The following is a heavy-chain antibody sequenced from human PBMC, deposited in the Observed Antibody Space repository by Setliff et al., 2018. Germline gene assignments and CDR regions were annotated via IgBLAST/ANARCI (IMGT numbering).Heavy chain of an antibody. D-gene: IGHD4-17*01. J-gene: IGHJ4*02. Sequence: GGSLRLSCAASGFTFTSYHMHWVRQAPGKGLEWVAVISYDGSNKYYADSVKGRFTISRDNSKNTLYLQMNSLRAEDTAVYYCARGNGDYAWLFGYWGQGTLVT. CDR2: ISYDGSNK. V-gene: IGHV3-30*19. CDR1: GFTFTSYH. CDR3: ARGNGDYAWLFGY.